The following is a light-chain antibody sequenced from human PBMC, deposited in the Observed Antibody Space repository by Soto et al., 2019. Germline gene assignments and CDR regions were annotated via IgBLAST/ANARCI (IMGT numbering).Light chain of an antibody. V-gene: IGKV1-39*01. CDR1: QSISKF. CDR2: AAS. Sequence: DFELTQSPSSLSAFVGDRVSISCRASQSISKFLSWYQXRQGTGHKPXIYAASSLESGVPSRFSGSGYGTDGNITLSSLQTEDCETYDGQQNYNTPITFGQGTRLEIK. J-gene: IGKJ5*01. CDR3: QQNYNTPIT.